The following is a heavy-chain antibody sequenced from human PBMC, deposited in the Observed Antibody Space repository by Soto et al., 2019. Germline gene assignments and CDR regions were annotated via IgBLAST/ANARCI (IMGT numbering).Heavy chain of an antibody. CDR1: GFTFSSYG. D-gene: IGHD6-6*01. Sequence: PGGSLRLSCAASGFTFSSYGMHWVRQAPGKGLEWVAVISYDGSNKYYADSVKGRFTISRDNSKNTLYLQMNSLRAEDTAVYYCAKEPIAARLYNWFDPWGQGTLVTVS. V-gene: IGHV3-30*18. J-gene: IGHJ5*02. CDR2: ISYDGSNK. CDR3: AKEPIAARLYNWFDP.